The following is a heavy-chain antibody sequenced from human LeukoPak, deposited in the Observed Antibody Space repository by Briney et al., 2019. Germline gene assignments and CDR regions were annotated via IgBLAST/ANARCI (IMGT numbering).Heavy chain of an antibody. J-gene: IGHJ6*02. V-gene: IGHV4-34*01. Sequence: PSETLSLTCAVFGESFSGYYWSWIRQPPGKGLEWIGEINHSGSTNYNPSLKSRVTISVDTSKNQFSLKLSSVTAADTAVYYCARARKEAVVVSRYYYYYGMDVWGQGTTVTVSS. CDR3: ARARKEAVVVSRYYYYYGMDV. CDR2: INHSGST. D-gene: IGHD2-21*01. CDR1: GESFSGYY.